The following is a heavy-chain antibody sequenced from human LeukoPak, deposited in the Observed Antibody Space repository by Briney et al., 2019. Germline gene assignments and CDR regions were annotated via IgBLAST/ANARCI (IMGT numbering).Heavy chain of an antibody. D-gene: IGHD2-2*01. J-gene: IGHJ3*02. CDR2: ISASGGTT. CDR3: ARGLGYCSSTSCYPDAFDI. V-gene: IGHV3-23*01. Sequence: GGSLRLSCAASRLTFSNYAMSWVRQAPGKGLEWVSGISASGGTTYYADSVKGRFTISRDNSKNTLHLQMSSLRAEDTAVYYCARGLGYCSSTSCYPDAFDIWGQGTMVTVSS. CDR1: RLTFSNYA.